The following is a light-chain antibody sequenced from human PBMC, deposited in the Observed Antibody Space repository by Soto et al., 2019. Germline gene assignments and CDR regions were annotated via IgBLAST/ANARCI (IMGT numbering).Light chain of an antibody. V-gene: IGLV2-23*02. CDR2: EVS. J-gene: IGLJ2*01. CDR1: SSDVGSYNL. CDR3: CSDAGSSTFV. Sequence: QSVLTQPASVSGSPGQSITISCTGTSSDVGSYNLVSWYQQHPGKAPKLMIYEVSKRPSEVSNRFSGSRSGNTASLTISGLQAEDEADDYCCSDAGSSTFVFGGGTKLTVL.